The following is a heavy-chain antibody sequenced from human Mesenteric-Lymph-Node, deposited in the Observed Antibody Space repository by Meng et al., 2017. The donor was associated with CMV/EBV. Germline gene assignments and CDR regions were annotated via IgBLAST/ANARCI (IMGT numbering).Heavy chain of an antibody. V-gene: IGHV3-48*04. D-gene: IGHD6-13*01. Sequence: GESLKISCAASGFIFNGYAMNWVRQAPGKGLEWVSYISSSSSIIYYADSLEGRITVSRDNAKKSLYLQMNSLRVEDTAIYYCTRDGIAGEDAFDVWGQGTMVTVSS. CDR1: GFIFNGYA. CDR3: TRDGIAGEDAFDV. J-gene: IGHJ3*01. CDR2: ISSSSSII.